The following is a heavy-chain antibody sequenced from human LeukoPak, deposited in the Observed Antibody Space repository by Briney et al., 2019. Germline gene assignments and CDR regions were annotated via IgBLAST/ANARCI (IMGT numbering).Heavy chain of an antibody. CDR1: GFSFSTYS. CDR3: ARDGIDDFNFVYFDL. J-gene: IGHJ4*02. V-gene: IGHV3-21*06. CDR2: ISSTSTYI. Sequence: PGGSLRLSCAGSGFSFSTYSMHWVRQAPGKGLELVATISSTSTYIYYGDSMKGRSTISRDNAKNSLFLQMSSLRVEDTAIYYCARDGIDDFNFVYFDLWGQGALVTVSS. D-gene: IGHD5-24*01.